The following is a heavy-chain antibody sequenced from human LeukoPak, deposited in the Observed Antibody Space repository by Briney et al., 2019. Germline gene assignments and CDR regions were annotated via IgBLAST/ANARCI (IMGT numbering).Heavy chain of an antibody. CDR1: GFTFSRYG. J-gene: IGHJ4*02. Sequence: GGSLILSCAASGFTFSRYGLHWVRQAPGKGLEWVAFIRDDGSTRYYADSVKGRFTVSRDNSKNTLYLQMDSLRTEDTAVYYCAKVPHSWGLFDSWGQGTLVTVSS. V-gene: IGHV3-30*02. CDR2: IRDDGSTR. CDR3: AKVPHSWGLFDS. D-gene: IGHD3-16*01.